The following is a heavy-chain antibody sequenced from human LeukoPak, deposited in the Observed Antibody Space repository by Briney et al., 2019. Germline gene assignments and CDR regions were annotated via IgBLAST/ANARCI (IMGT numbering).Heavy chain of an antibody. Sequence: ASVKVSCKASGYTFTGYYMHWVRQAPGQGLEWMGWINPNSGGTNYAQKFQGRVTMTRDTSISTAYMELSRLRSDDTAVYYCARDWGSNPGGDAFDIWGQGTMVTVSS. D-gene: IGHD3-16*01. CDR2: INPNSGGT. V-gene: IGHV1-2*02. CDR1: GYTFTGYY. J-gene: IGHJ3*02. CDR3: ARDWGSNPGGDAFDI.